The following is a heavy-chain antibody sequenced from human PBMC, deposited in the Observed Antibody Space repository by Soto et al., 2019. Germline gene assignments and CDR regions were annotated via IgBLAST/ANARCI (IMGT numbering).Heavy chain of an antibody. D-gene: IGHD3-10*01. J-gene: IGHJ4*02. CDR1: GGTFSSYA. CDR3: AGTYGGNSGSGWAVDY. V-gene: IGHV1-69*01. Sequence: QVQLVQSGAEVKKPGSSVKVSCKASGGTFSSYAISWVRQAPGQGLEWLGGIIPIFGTANYAQKFQGRVMITADESTSTAYMELSSLRSEDTAVYYCAGTYGGNSGSGWAVDYWGQGTLVTVSS. CDR2: IIPIFGTA.